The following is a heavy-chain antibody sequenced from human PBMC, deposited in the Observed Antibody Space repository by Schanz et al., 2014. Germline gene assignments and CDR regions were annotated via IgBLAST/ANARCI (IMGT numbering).Heavy chain of an antibody. D-gene: IGHD7-27*01. V-gene: IGHV1-18*01. Sequence: QVQLVQSGSEVKKPGASVKVSCKASGYTFTTYGISWVRQAPGQGLEWMGWISAYNGHTNYAPKFQGRVTMTTDTSTSTAYMELRNLRSDDTAVYYCVRDGDERRFDQWGQGTLVTVSS. CDR3: VRDGDERRFDQ. CDR1: GYTFTTYG. CDR2: ISAYNGHT. J-gene: IGHJ4*02.